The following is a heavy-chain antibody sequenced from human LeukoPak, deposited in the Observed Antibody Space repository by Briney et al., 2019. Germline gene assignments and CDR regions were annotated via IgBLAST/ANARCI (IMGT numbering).Heavy chain of an antibody. CDR3: ATRKHYYDSSGYWPEGAFDI. D-gene: IGHD3-22*01. Sequence: GGSLRLSCAASGFTFSSYSMTWVRQAPGKGLEWVSYISSSSSTIYYADSVKGRFTISRDNAKNSLYLQMNSLRAEDTAVYYCATRKHYYDSSGYWPEGAFDIWGQGTMVTVSS. CDR2: ISSSSSTI. V-gene: IGHV3-48*01. J-gene: IGHJ3*02. CDR1: GFTFSSYS.